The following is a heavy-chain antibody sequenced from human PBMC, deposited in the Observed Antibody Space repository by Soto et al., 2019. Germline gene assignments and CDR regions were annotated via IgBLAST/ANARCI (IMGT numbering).Heavy chain of an antibody. CDR3: ARGLTTVTTSAWYFDL. Sequence: GGSLRLSCAASGFTFSDYYMSWIRQAPGKGLEWVSYVNSSSSYTNYAGSVKGRFTISRDNAKNSLYLQMNSLRAEDTAVYYCARGLTTVTTSAWYFDLWGRGTLVTVSS. D-gene: IGHD4-17*01. J-gene: IGHJ2*01. CDR1: GFTFSDYY. V-gene: IGHV3-11*06. CDR2: VNSSSSYT.